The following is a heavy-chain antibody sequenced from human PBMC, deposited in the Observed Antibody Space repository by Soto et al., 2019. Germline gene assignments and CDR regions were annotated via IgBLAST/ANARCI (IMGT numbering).Heavy chain of an antibody. CDR3: ARGELYYYCSGSYPPLYYYGMDV. V-gene: IGHV1-69*13. CDR1: GGTFSSYA. CDR2: IIPIFGTA. D-gene: IGHD3-10*01. Sequence: SVKVSCKASGGTFSSYAISWVRQAPGQGLEWMGGIIPIFGTANYAQKFQGRVTITADESTSTAYMELSSLRSEDTAVYYCARGELYYYCSGSYPPLYYYGMDVWGQGTTVTVSS. J-gene: IGHJ6*02.